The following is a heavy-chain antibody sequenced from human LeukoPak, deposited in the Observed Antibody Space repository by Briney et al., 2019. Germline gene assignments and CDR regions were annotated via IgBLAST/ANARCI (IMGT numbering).Heavy chain of an antibody. Sequence: GGSLRLSCAASGFTFSTYSLNWVRQAPGKGLEWVSYISSSSGTLYYADSVKGRFTISRDNAKSSLYLQMNSLRDEDTAVYFCARNRYCVVANRNDRDLDYWGQGTLVTVSS. D-gene: IGHD2-15*01. CDR1: GFTFSTYS. CDR3: ARNRYCVVANRNDRDLDY. CDR2: ISSSSGTL. V-gene: IGHV3-48*02. J-gene: IGHJ4*02.